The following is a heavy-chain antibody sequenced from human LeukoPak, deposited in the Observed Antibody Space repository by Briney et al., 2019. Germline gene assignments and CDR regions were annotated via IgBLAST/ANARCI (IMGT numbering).Heavy chain of an antibody. J-gene: IGHJ5*02. CDR1: GGSLSDYY. V-gene: IGHV4-34*01. CDR3: ARERASNNYNNWLDP. CDR2: INHSGSA. Sequence: PSETLSLTCAVYGGSLSDYYWTWIRQPPGKGLEWIGDINHSGSANYNPSLKSRVTISVDRSRNQFYLRLSPVTVADTALYYCARERASNNYNNWLDPWGQGTLVTVSS. D-gene: IGHD4-11*01.